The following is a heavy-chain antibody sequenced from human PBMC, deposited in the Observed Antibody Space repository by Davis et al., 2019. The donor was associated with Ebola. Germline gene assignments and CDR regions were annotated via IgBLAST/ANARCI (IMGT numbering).Heavy chain of an antibody. CDR2: IYPGDSDT. CDR1: GYSFTSYW. D-gene: IGHD3-10*01. J-gene: IGHJ4*02. CDR3: ARLSVRGALRDDY. Sequence: GGSLRLSCKGSGYSFTSYWIGWVRQMPGKGLEWMGIIYPGDSDTRYSPSFQGQVTISADKSISTAYLQWSSLKASDTAMYYCARLSVRGALRDDYWGQGTLVTVSS. V-gene: IGHV5-51*01.